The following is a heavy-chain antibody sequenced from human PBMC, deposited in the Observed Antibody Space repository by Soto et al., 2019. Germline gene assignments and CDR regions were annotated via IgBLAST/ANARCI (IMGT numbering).Heavy chain of an antibody. Sequence: QIQLVESGGGVVLPGGSLRLSCAASRFSFGSFGMHWVRQAPGKGLEWVAFISRDGTNTYYVESVKGRFTLSRDNSMNTVYLQMTTVRDEETALYYCARGNLSVDFDSWGQGTLVIVSS. V-gene: IGHV3-30*03. D-gene: IGHD1-26*01. CDR3: ARGNLSVDFDS. CDR1: RFSFGSFG. CDR2: ISRDGTNT. J-gene: IGHJ4*02.